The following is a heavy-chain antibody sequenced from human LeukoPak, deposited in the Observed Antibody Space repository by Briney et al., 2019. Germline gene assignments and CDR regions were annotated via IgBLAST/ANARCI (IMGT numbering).Heavy chain of an antibody. CDR1: GGSFSGYY. CDR2: INHSGST. V-gene: IGHV4-34*01. Sequence: SETLSLTCAVYGGSFSGYYWSWIRQPPGKGLEWIGEINHSGSTNYNPSLKSRVTISVDTSKNQFSLKLSSVTAADTAVYYCARDLEVGATFFLGYWGQGTLVTVSS. CDR3: ARDLEVGATFFLGY. J-gene: IGHJ4*02. D-gene: IGHD1-26*01.